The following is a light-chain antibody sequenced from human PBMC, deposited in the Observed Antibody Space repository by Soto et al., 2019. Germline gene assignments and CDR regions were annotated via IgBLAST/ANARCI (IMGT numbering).Light chain of an antibody. CDR2: GAS. CDR1: QSVSSSY. Sequence: EIVLTQSPGTLSLSPGERATLSCRASQSVSSSYLAWYQQKPGQAPGLLIYGASSMATGIPDRFSGSGSGTDFTLTISRLEPEDFAVYYCQQYGSSPPLTFGGGTKVDIK. J-gene: IGKJ4*01. CDR3: QQYGSSPPLT. V-gene: IGKV3-20*01.